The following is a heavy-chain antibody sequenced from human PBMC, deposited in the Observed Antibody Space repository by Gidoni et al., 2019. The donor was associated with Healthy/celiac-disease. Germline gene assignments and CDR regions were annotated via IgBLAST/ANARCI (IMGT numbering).Heavy chain of an antibody. CDR3: ARYYYDSSAVWYFDL. CDR2: ISSSSSYI. D-gene: IGHD3-22*01. J-gene: IGHJ2*01. V-gene: IGHV3-21*01. Sequence: VQLVESGGGLVKPGGSLRLSCAASGCTFSSYSMNWVRQAPGTGLEWVSSISSSSSYIYYADSVKGRFTISRDNSKNSLYLPMNSLRAEDTAVYYCARYYYDSSAVWYFDLWGRGTLVTVSS. CDR1: GCTFSSYS.